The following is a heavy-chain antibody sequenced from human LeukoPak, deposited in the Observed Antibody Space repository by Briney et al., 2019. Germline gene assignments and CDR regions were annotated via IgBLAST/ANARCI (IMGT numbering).Heavy chain of an antibody. CDR2: ISYDGSKT. V-gene: IGHV3-30*01. J-gene: IGHJ4*02. Sequence: PGRSLRLSCAASGFIFSGYTMHWVRQAPGKGLEWVAVISYDGSKTYYADSVKGRFAISRDNSKNTLYLQMNSLRAVDTAMYYCTRDHDYGGNDYWGQGTLVTVSS. CDR3: TRDHDYGGNDY. D-gene: IGHD4-23*01. CDR1: GFIFSGYT.